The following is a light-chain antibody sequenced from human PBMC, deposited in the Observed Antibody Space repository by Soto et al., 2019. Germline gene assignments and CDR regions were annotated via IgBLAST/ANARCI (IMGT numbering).Light chain of an antibody. CDR3: QHYGASPRT. CDR2: GVS. CDR1: QTITSTH. V-gene: IGKV3-20*01. J-gene: IGKJ1*01. Sequence: EIVLTQSPGTLSLFPGERATLSCRASQTITSTHLAWYQQKPGQAPRLLIYGVSNRASGFPDRFSRSGSGTDLTLTISGLEPDDFAVYYCQHYGASPRTFGQGTKVEI.